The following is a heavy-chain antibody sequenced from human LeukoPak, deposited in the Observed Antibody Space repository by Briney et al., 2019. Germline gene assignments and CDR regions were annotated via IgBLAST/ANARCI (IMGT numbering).Heavy chain of an antibody. J-gene: IGHJ4*02. D-gene: IGHD6-19*01. CDR2: ISSSCGTT. V-gene: IGHV3-23*01. Sequence: GGSLRLSCAASGFTFSSYVMSWVRQAPGKGLVLVSAISSSCGTTSYAASLKGRFTLSRDNSKNTLFLQMNSLRAEDTAMYYCANRGVAGPFDYWGQGTLVTVSS. CDR3: ANRGVAGPFDY. CDR1: GFTFSSYV.